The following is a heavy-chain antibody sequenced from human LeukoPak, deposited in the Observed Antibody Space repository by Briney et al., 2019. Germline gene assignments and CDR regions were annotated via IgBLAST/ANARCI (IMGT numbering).Heavy chain of an antibody. CDR1: GYTFIRYD. Sequence: SVKVSFKASGYTFIRYDINGVRQPTGQGLEWMGGMNPNSCNTEYAQKFQGRVTITRNTSISTAYMALNSLSAEDTAVYFCVRGSRWFDAWGQGTLVTVSS. V-gene: IGHV1-8*03. CDR3: VRGSRWFDA. J-gene: IGHJ5*02. CDR2: MNPNSCNT.